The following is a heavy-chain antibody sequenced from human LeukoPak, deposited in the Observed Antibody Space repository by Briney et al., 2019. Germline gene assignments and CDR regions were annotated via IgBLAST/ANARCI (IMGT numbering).Heavy chain of an antibody. CDR3: ARDSRHIVVVPAAIRFYY. CDR1: GYTFTNYG. J-gene: IGHJ4*02. Sequence: ASVKVSCKASGYTFTNYGISWVRQAPGQGLEWMGWISAYNGNTNYAQKLQGRVTMTTDTSTSTAYMELRSLRSDDTAVYYCARDSRHIVVVPAAIRFYYWGQGTLVTVSS. D-gene: IGHD2-2*01. V-gene: IGHV1-18*04. CDR2: ISAYNGNT.